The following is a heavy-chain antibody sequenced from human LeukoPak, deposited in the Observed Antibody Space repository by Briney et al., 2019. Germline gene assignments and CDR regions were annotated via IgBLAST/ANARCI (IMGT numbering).Heavy chain of an antibody. CDR1: GLNFSAFS. J-gene: IGHJ4*02. D-gene: IGHD2-2*01. CDR3: AREMLVIPAAVDY. V-gene: IGHV3-21*01. CDR2: ISLSGRFI. Sequence: PGGSLTLSCGASGLNFSAFSRSWVRQAPGKGLEWVASISLSGRFIYYADSQKGRFTMPRDTAKNSVHLQVYRMRAEDTAVYYCAREMLVIPAAVDYWGQGTLVPVSS.